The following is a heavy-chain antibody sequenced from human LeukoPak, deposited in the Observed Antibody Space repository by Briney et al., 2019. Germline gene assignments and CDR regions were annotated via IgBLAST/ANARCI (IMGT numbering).Heavy chain of an antibody. V-gene: IGHV4-59*08. CDR1: GGSISSYY. J-gene: IGHJ4*02. Sequence: SETLSLTCPVSGGSISSYYWSWIRQPPGKGLEWIGYIYYSGSTNYNPSLKSRVTISVDTSKNQFSLKLSSVTAADTAVYYCARGAYYYDSSGYSFDYWGQGTLVTVSS. D-gene: IGHD3-22*01. CDR3: ARGAYYYDSSGYSFDY. CDR2: IYYSGST.